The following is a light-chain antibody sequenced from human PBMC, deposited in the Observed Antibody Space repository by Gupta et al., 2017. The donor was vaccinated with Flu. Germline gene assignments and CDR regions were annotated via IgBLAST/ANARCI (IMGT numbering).Light chain of an antibody. CDR1: NIDVGNYKF. CDR3: YSYTPIGTWV. Sequence: HSALTQPASVSVSPGQSIAISCTGTNIDVGNYKFVSWYQQHPGKAPKLIIYESVERPSGVSDRFSGSKSGNTASLTISGAQAEDEADYYCYSYTPIGTWVFGGGTKVTVL. CDR2: ESV. J-gene: IGLJ3*02. V-gene: IGLV2-23*01.